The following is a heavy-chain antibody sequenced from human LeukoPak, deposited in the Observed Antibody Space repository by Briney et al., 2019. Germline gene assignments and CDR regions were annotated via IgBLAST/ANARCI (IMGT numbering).Heavy chain of an antibody. CDR3: ARDQDYDSSGYYYYFDY. D-gene: IGHD3-22*01. CDR1: GYTFTSYG. Sequence: GASVKVSCKASGYTFTSYGISWVRQAPGQGLEWMGWISAYNGNTNYAQKPQGRVTMTTDTSTSTAYMELRSLRSDDTAVYYCARDQDYDSSGYYYYFDYWGQGTLVTVSS. J-gene: IGHJ4*02. V-gene: IGHV1-18*01. CDR2: ISAYNGNT.